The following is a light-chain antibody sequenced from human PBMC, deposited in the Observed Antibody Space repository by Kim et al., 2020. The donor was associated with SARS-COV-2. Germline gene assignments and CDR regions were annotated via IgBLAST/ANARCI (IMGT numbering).Light chain of an antibody. J-gene: IGLJ1*01. CDR1: SSNIGAGYD. CDR3: QSYDSSLSGSGV. Sequence: VTISCTGSSSNIGAGYDVHWYQQLPGTAPKLLIYGNSNRPSGVPDRFSGSKSGTSASLTITGLQAEDEADYYCQSYDSSLSGSGVFGTGTKVTVL. CDR2: GNS. V-gene: IGLV1-40*01.